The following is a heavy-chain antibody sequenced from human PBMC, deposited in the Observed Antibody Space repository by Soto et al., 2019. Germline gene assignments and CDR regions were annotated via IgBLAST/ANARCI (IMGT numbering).Heavy chain of an antibody. V-gene: IGHV4-59*12. Sequence: PSETLSLTCTFSGGSISSYYWSWIRQPPGKGLEWIGYIYYSGSTNYNPSLKSRVTISVDTSKNQFSLKLSSVTAADTAVYYCARDKSGYSYYYFDYRGQGTLVTVSS. J-gene: IGHJ4*02. CDR1: GGSISSYY. D-gene: IGHD5-18*01. CDR3: ARDKSGYSYYYFDY. CDR2: IYYSGST.